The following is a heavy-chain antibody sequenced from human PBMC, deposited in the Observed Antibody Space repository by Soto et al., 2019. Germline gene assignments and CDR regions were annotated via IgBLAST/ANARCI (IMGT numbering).Heavy chain of an antibody. Sequence: SETLSLTCTVSGGSISSSSYYWGWIRQPPGKGLEWIGNIYYSGSTYYNPSLKSRVTISLDTSKNQFSLKLSSVTAADTAVYYCAIYVYSYDFSGLVPWGQGTLGNGSS. V-gene: IGHV4-39*01. D-gene: IGHD5-18*01. J-gene: IGHJ5*02. CDR2: IYYSGST. CDR3: AIYVYSYDFSGLVP. CDR1: GGSISSSSYY.